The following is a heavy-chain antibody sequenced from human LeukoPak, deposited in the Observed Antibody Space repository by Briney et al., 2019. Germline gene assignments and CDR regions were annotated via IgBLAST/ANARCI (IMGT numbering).Heavy chain of an antibody. CDR1: GYSISSGYY. CDR2: IYHSGST. D-gene: IGHD6-19*01. Sequence: SETLSLTCTVSGYSISSGYYWGWIRQPPGKGLEWIGSIYHSGSTYYNPSLKSRVTISVDTSKNQFSLKLSSVTAADTAVYYCARFIDSSGWFQSGCIDPWGQGTLVTVSS. J-gene: IGHJ5*02. CDR3: ARFIDSSGWFQSGCIDP. V-gene: IGHV4-38-2*02.